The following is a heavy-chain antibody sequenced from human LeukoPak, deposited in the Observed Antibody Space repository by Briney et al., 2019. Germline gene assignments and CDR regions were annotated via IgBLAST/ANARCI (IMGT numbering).Heavy chain of an antibody. D-gene: IGHD3-22*01. Sequence: SETLSLTCSVSGDSMSGYYWGLIRELPGKGLEWIGYIYYSGTTTYNPSLRSRLTISIDTSENQFSLKLSSVTAADTALYYCARVTKSSGYYLDVWGKGTTVTISS. J-gene: IGHJ6*03. CDR2: IYYSGTT. CDR1: GDSMSGYY. V-gene: IGHV4-59*01. CDR3: ARVTKSSGYYLDV.